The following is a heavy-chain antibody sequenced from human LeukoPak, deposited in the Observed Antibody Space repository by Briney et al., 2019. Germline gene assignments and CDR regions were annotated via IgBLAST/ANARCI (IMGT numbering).Heavy chain of an antibody. CDR1: VYTFSNYG. J-gene: IGHJ4*02. D-gene: IGHD2-2*01. Sequence: GASVKVSCKASVYTFSNYGFSWVRQAPGQGLEWMGWISAYNGNTDYAQKFQGRVTMTTDTSTTTAYMELRSLRSDDTAVYYCASGGVPAPRFDYWGQGTLVTVSS. V-gene: IGHV1-18*01. CDR2: ISAYNGNT. CDR3: ASGGVPAPRFDY.